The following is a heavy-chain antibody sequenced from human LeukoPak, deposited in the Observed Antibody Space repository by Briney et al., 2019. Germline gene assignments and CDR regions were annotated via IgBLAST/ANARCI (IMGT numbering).Heavy chain of an antibody. CDR3: ARGFGAGNYYYGWFDP. Sequence: SETLSLTCTVSGGSISSYYWSWIRQPPGKGLEWIGYIYYSGSTNYNPSLKSRVTISVDTSKNQFSLKLSSVTAADTAVYYCARGFGAGNYYYGWFDPWGQGTLVSVSS. D-gene: IGHD3-10*01. CDR1: GGSISSYY. CDR2: IYYSGST. V-gene: IGHV4-59*08. J-gene: IGHJ5*02.